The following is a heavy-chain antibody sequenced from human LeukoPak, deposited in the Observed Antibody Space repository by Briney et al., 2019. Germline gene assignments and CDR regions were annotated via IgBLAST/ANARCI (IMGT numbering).Heavy chain of an antibody. V-gene: IGHV3-30*18. CDR2: ISYDGRNK. CDR1: GFSFGSYG. CDR3: VKDAPVRGVINGFDY. Sequence: GSLRLSCAASGFSFGSYGMHWVRQAPGKGLEWVAVISYDGRNKHYADSVKGRFTISRDNSKNTLYLQMNSLTAEDTAMYYCVKDAPVRGVINGFDYWGQGTLVTVSS. D-gene: IGHD3-10*01. J-gene: IGHJ4*02.